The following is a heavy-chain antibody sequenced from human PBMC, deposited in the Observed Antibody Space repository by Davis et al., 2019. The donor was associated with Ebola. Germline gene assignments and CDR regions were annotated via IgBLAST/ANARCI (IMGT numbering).Heavy chain of an antibody. Sequence: SETLSLTCTVSGGSISSGGYYWSWIRQHPGKGLEWIGYIYYSGSTYYNPSLKSRVTISVDTSKNQFSLKLSSVTAADTAVYYCARRGILYWYFDLWGRGTLVTVSS. CDR1: GGSISSGGYY. V-gene: IGHV4-31*03. D-gene: IGHD1-26*01. J-gene: IGHJ2*01. CDR2: IYYSGST. CDR3: ARRGILYWYFDL.